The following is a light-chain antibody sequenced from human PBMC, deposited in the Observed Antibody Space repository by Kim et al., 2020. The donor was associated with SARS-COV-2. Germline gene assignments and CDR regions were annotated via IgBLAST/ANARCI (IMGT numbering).Light chain of an antibody. CDR3: RLYSSHPRT. CDR2: AAS. J-gene: IGKJ1*01. Sequence: DIQMTQSPSSLSASVGDRVTITCRASRAITDDLGWYQHKPGRAPKRLIYAASNLHPGVPSRFSGSRSATEFTLTISSLLPEDSATYFYRLYSSHPRTFGQGTKVDIK. V-gene: IGKV1-17*01. CDR1: RAITDD.